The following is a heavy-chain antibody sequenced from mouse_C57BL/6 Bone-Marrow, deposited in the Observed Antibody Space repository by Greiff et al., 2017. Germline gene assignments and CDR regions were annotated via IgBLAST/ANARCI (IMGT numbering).Heavy chain of an antibody. J-gene: IGHJ3*01. Sequence: VQLQQSGAELVLPGASVKLSCTASGYTFTSYWMHWVQQTPGQGLEWIGEIDPSDSYTNYTQKFKGKFTFTVDKSSSTACMQLSSLTSEDSAVYYCARAPWFAYWGQGTLVTVSA. CDR1: GYTFTSYW. CDR3: ARAPWFAY. CDR2: IDPSDSYT. V-gene: IGHV1-69*01.